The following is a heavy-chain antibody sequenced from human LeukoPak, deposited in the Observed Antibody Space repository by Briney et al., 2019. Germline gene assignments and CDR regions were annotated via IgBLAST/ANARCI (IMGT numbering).Heavy chain of an antibody. V-gene: IGHV3-23*01. Sequence: GGSLRLSCAASGFTFSSYAMSWVGQAPGKGLEWVSAISGSGGSTYYADSVKGRFTISRDNSKDTLYLQMNSLRAEDTAVYYCAKEPNGYSYGYPYYFDYWGQGTLVTVSS. CDR2: ISGSGGST. CDR1: GFTFSSYA. CDR3: AKEPNGYSYGYPYYFDY. J-gene: IGHJ4*02. D-gene: IGHD5-18*01.